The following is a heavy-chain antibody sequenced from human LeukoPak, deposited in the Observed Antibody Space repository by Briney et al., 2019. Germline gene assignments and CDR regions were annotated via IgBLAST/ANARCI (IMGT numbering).Heavy chain of an antibody. Sequence: SETLSLACTVSGGSISSYYWSWIRQPAGKGLEWIGRIYTGGSTNYNPSLKSRVTMSVDTSKNQLSLKLSSVTAADTAVYYCARDSYCSSTSCEPNWFDPWGQGTLVTVSS. CDR3: ARDSYCSSTSCEPNWFDP. D-gene: IGHD2-2*01. CDR2: IYTGGST. V-gene: IGHV4-4*07. CDR1: GGSISSYY. J-gene: IGHJ5*02.